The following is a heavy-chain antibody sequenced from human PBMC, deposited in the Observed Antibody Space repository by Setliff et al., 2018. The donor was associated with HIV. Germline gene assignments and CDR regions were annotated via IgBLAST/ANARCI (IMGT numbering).Heavy chain of an antibody. D-gene: IGHD3-22*01. V-gene: IGHV4-38-2*01. CDR1: AYSISSGYY. Sequence: SDTLSLTCAVSAYSISSGYYWGWIRQPPGKGLEWIGSIYHSGSTYYNPSLTSRVTISVDTSKNQFSLKLRSVTAADTAVYYCARQWRDQYNSGVSTEYFQHWGLGTLVTVSS. CDR3: ARQWRDQYNSGVSTEYFQH. J-gene: IGHJ1*01. CDR2: IYHSGST.